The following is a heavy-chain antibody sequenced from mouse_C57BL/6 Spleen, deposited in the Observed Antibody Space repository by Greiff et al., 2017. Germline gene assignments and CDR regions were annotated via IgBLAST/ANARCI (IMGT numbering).Heavy chain of an antibody. J-gene: IGHJ2*01. V-gene: IGHV1-39*01. Sequence: EVQLQQSGPELVKPGASVKISCKASGYSFTDYNMNWVKQSTGQSLEWIGVINPNYGATSYNQKFKGKATLTVDQSSSTAYMQLNSLTSEDSAVXNCERGRRYYFDDWGKGTTLTVSS. D-gene: IGHD3-3*01. CDR3: ERGRRYYFDD. CDR2: INPNYGAT. CDR1: GYSFTDYN.